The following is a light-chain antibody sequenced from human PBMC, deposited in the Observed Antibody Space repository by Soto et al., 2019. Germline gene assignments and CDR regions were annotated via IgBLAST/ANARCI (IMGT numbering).Light chain of an antibody. Sequence: EIVMTQSPATLSVSPGETATLSCRASQSVSSYLAWYQQKPGQAPRLLIYGASTRATGIPARFSGSGSGTEFTLTISGLQSEDFAVYSCQQYNDWPLFTFGQGTRLAIK. CDR2: GAS. CDR3: QQYNDWPLFT. CDR1: QSVSSY. J-gene: IGKJ5*01. V-gene: IGKV3-15*01.